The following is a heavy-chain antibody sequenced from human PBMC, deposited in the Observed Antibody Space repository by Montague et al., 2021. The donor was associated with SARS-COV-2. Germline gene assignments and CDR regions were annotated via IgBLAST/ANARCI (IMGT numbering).Heavy chain of an antibody. CDR1: GYTFTSYG. CDR2: ASAYNGDT. Sequence: SVKVSCKASGYTFTSYGISWVRQAPGQGLEWMGWASAYNGDTHYAQKLQDRVTMTTVTSTSTAYMELRSLTSDDTAMYYCARRGFYFWFDPWGQGTLVTVSS. J-gene: IGHJ5*02. D-gene: IGHD2/OR15-2a*01. CDR3: ARRGFYFWFDP. V-gene: IGHV1-18*01.